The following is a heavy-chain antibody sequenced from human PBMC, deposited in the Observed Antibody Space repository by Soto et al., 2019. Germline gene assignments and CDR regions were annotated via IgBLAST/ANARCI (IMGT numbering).Heavy chain of an antibody. CDR2: ISYDGSNK. CDR1: GFTFSSYA. D-gene: IGHD2-15*01. Sequence: GGSLRLSCAASGFTFSSYAMHWVRQAPGKGLEWVAVISYDGSNKYYADSVKGRFTISRDNSKNTLYLQMNSLRAEDTAVYYCARDFSPRDATWAEDYYYGMDVWGQGTTVTVSS. CDR3: ARDFSPRDATWAEDYYYGMDV. J-gene: IGHJ6*02. V-gene: IGHV3-30-3*01.